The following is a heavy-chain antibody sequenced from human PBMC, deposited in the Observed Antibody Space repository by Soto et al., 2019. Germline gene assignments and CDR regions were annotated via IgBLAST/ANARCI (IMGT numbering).Heavy chain of an antibody. CDR1: GGSISSGGYS. CDR2: IHYSGST. D-gene: IGHD1-26*01. Sequence: SETLSLTCSVSGGSISSGGYSWSWIRQPPGKGLEWIGSIHYSGSTYYNPSLESRVTISVDTSKNQFSLKLRSVTAADTAVYYCTTRGGGSYSYYFEYWGQGTLVTVSS. CDR3: TTRGGGSYSYYFEY. J-gene: IGHJ4*02. V-gene: IGHV4-39*01.